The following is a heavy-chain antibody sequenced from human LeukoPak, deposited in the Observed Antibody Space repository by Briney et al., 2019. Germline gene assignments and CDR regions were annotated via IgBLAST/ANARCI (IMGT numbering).Heavy chain of an antibody. CDR1: GFTFSSYG. CDR3: AKDRQLRYYDILTGVDY. D-gene: IGHD3-9*01. V-gene: IGHV3-30*18. J-gene: IGHJ4*02. Sequence: GGSLRLSCAASGFTFSSYGMHWVRQAPGKGLEWVAVISYDGSNKYYADSVKGRFTISRDNSKNTLYLQMNSLRAEDTAVYYCAKDRQLRYYDILTGVDYWGQGTLVTVSS. CDR2: ISYDGSNK.